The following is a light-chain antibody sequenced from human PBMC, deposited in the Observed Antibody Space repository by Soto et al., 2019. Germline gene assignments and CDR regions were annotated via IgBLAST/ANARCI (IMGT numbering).Light chain of an antibody. J-gene: IGKJ4*01. Sequence: EIVMTQSPATLSVSPGERATLSCRASQSVSSNLAWYQQKPGLAPRLLIYGASTRASGIPARFSGSGSETEFTLTISSLQSEDFAVYYCQQRSNWPLTFGGGTKVDI. V-gene: IGKV3-15*01. CDR3: QQRSNWPLT. CDR2: GAS. CDR1: QSVSSN.